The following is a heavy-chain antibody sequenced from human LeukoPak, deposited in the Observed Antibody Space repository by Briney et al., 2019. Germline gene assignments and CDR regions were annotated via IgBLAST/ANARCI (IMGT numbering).Heavy chain of an antibody. CDR3: AREPIRDLDAFDI. Sequence: ASVKVSCKASGYTFTSYSISWVRQAPGQGLEWMGWISAYNGNTNYAQKLQGRVTMTTDTSTSTAYMELRSLRPDDTAVYYCAREPIRDLDAFDIWGQGTMVTVSS. V-gene: IGHV1-18*01. CDR1: GYTFTSYS. D-gene: IGHD3-9*01. J-gene: IGHJ3*02. CDR2: ISAYNGNT.